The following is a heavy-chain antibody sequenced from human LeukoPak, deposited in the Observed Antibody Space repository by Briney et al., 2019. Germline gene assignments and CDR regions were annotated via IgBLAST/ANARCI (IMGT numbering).Heavy chain of an antibody. CDR1: GGTFSSYA. D-gene: IGHD2/OR15-2a*01. CDR2: IIPIFGTA. V-gene: IGHV1-69*01. CDR3: ARGIDSYYYYYMDV. J-gene: IGHJ6*03. Sequence: SVKVSCKASGGTFSSYAISWFRQAPGQGLEWMGGIIPIFGTANYAQKFQGRVTITADESTSTAYMELSSLRSEDTAVYYCARGIDSYYYYYMDVWGKGTTVTVSS.